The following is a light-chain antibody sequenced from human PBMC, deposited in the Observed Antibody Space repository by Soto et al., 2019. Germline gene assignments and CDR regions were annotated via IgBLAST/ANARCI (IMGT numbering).Light chain of an antibody. CDR3: QQTYSAPPWT. J-gene: IGKJ1*01. CDR1: QSVSSY. V-gene: IGKV1-39*01. CDR2: TTT. Sequence: PSSLSASVGETITITCRASQSVSSYLNCYQQKPGKATDLLIYTTTSLQSEVPSRFSGSGSETHFTLTITSLQPEDFATYFCQQTYSAPPWTFGPGTKVDI.